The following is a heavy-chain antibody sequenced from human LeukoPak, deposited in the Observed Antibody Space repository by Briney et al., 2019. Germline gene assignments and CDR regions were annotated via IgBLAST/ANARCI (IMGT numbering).Heavy chain of an antibody. CDR3: ARGRRQQLVPIAY. D-gene: IGHD6-13*01. Sequence: ASVNVSCKASGYTFTSYDINWVRQATGQGLEWMGWMNPNSGNTGYAQKFQGRVTMTRNTSISTAYMELSSLRSEDTAVYYCARGRRQQLVPIAYWGQGTLVTVSS. CDR1: GYTFTSYD. J-gene: IGHJ4*02. V-gene: IGHV1-8*01. CDR2: MNPNSGNT.